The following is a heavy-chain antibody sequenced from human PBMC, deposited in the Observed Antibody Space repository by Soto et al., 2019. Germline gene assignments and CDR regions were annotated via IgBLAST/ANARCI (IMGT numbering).Heavy chain of an antibody. J-gene: IGHJ5*02. D-gene: IGHD3-22*01. Sequence: ASVKVSCKASGYTFSSYGISWVRQAPGQGLEWMGWISAFNGNTNYAQQLQGRVTMTTDTSTSTAYMELRSLTSDETAVYYCARASYYYDSSGLSVSPNWFDPWGQGTMVTVSS. CDR2: ISAFNGNT. CDR1: GYTFSSYG. CDR3: ARASYYYDSSGLSVSPNWFDP. V-gene: IGHV1-18*01.